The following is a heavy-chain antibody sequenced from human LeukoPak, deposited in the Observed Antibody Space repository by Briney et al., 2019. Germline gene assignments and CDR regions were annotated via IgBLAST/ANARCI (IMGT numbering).Heavy chain of an antibody. V-gene: IGHV1-2*02. D-gene: IGHD5-24*01. CDR3: ARDGGDDYNAYYFDY. CDR1: GYTFTGYY. J-gene: IGHJ4*02. Sequence: GASVKVSCKASGYTFTGYYMHWVRQAPGQGLEWMGWINPNSGGTKYAQKFQGRVTMTRDTSISTAYMELSRLRSDDTAVYYCARDGGDDYNAYYFDYWGQGTLVTVSS. CDR2: INPNSGGT.